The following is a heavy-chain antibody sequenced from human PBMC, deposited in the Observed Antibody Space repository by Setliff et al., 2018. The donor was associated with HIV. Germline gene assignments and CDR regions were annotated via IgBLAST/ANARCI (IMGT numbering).Heavy chain of an antibody. J-gene: IGHJ4*02. CDR2: IYTSGST. CDR3: AREIPYSYGGRGHPL. V-gene: IGHV4-4*09. Sequence: SETLSLTCTASGGSISSYYWSWIRQPPGKGLEWIGYIYTSGSTYYDPSLKSRVTISIDTSRNQFSLTVSSVTAAGTAVYYCAREIPYSYGGRGHPLWGQGTLVTVSS. D-gene: IGHD3-22*01. CDR1: GGSISSYY.